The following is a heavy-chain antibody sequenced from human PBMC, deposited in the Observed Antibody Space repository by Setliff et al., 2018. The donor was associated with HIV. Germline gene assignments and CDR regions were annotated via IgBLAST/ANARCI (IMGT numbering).Heavy chain of an antibody. D-gene: IGHD3-3*01. Sequence: SETLSLTCTVSGGSISSYYWSWIRQAPGRGLERIGYIYYTGRTNYNPSLKSRVTMSLDSSKKQFSLKLSSVTAADTAVYYCARATYTTLFGVLMGGGLQYWGPGTLVTVSS. V-gene: IGHV4-59*01. J-gene: IGHJ4*02. CDR1: GGSISSYY. CDR3: ARATYTTLFGVLMGGGLQY. CDR2: IYYTGRT.